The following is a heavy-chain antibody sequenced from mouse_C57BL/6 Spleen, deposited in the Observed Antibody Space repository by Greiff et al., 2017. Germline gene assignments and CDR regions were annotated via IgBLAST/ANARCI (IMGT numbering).Heavy chain of an antibody. CDR2: IYPGSGNT. D-gene: IGHD1-1*01. CDR1: GYSFTSYY. J-gene: IGHJ2*01. CDR3: ARDPGGSSPFDY. V-gene: IGHV1-66*01. Sequence: VQLQQSGPELVKPGASVKISCKASGYSFTSYYIHWVKQRPGQGLEWIGWIYPGSGNTKYNEKFKGKATLTADTSSSTAYMQLSSLTSEDSAVYYCARDPGGSSPFDYWGQGTTLTVSS.